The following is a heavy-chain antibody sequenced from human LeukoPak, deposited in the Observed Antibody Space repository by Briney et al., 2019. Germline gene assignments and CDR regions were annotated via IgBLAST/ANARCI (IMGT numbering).Heavy chain of an antibody. Sequence: ASVKVSCKASGFTFTSSAMQWVRQARGQRLEWIGWIVVGSGNTNYAQKFQERVTITRDMSTSTAYMELSSLRSEDTAVYYCAADGHGSGSQELEYFQHWGQGTLVTVSS. J-gene: IGHJ1*01. V-gene: IGHV1-58*02. CDR3: AADGHGSGSQELEYFQH. CDR1: GFTFTSSA. D-gene: IGHD3-10*01. CDR2: IVVGSGNT.